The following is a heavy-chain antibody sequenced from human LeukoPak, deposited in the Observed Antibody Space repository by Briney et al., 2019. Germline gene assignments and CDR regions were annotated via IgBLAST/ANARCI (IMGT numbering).Heavy chain of an antibody. V-gene: IGHV4-34*01. CDR3: ARGRGTMVRGVPRRGMDV. Sequence: PSETLSLTCAVYGGSFSGHYWSWIRQPPGKGLECIGEINRSGSTNYNPSLKSRVTISVDTSKNQFSLKLSSVTAADTAVYYCARGRGTMVRGVPRRGMDVWGKGTTVTVSS. J-gene: IGHJ6*04. CDR2: INRSGST. D-gene: IGHD3-10*01. CDR1: GGSFSGHY.